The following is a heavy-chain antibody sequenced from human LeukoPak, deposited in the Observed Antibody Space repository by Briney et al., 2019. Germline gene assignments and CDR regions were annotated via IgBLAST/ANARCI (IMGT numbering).Heavy chain of an antibody. CDR3: ARRRYSYGYYFDY. Sequence: SETLSLTCTVSGGSISSYYWSWIRQPPGKGLEWIGYIYYSGSTNYNPSLKCRVTISVDTSKNQFSLKLSSVTAADTAVYYCARRRYSYGYYFDYWGQGTLVTVSS. CDR1: GGSISSYY. J-gene: IGHJ4*02. CDR2: IYYSGST. V-gene: IGHV4-59*08. D-gene: IGHD5-18*01.